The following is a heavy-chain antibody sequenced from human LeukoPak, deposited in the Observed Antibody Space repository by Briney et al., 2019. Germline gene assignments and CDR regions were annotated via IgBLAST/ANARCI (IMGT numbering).Heavy chain of an antibody. CDR2: MNPNSGNT. CDR3: AITMVRGVIRVCGMDV. Sequence: ASVKVSCKASGYTFTSYDINWVRQATGQGLEWMGWMNPNSGNTGYAQKFQGRVTMTRNTSISTAYMELSSLRSEDTAVYYCAITMVRGVIRVCGMDVWGQGTTVTVSS. D-gene: IGHD3-10*01. J-gene: IGHJ6*02. CDR1: GYTFTSYD. V-gene: IGHV1-8*01.